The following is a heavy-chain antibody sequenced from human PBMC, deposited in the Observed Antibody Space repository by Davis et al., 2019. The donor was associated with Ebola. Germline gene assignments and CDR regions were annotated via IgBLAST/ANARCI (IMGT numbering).Heavy chain of an antibody. CDR3: ARGVARTDFDY. J-gene: IGHJ4*02. CDR1: GGTFSSYA. CDR2: IIPTFGTA. Sequence: SVKVSCKASGGTFSSYAISWVRQAPRQGLEWMGGIIPTFGTANYAQKFQGRVTITADESTSTAYMELSSLRSEDTAVYYCARGVARTDFDYWGQGTLVTVSS. V-gene: IGHV1-69*13. D-gene: IGHD5-12*01.